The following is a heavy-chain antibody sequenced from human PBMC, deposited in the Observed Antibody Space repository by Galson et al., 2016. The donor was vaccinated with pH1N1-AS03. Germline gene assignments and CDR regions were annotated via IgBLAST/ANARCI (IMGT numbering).Heavy chain of an antibody. CDR1: GFTSNTYW. J-gene: IGHJ4*02. V-gene: IGHV3-7*03. Sequence: SLRLSCAASGFTSNTYWMGWVRQAPGKGLKWVAYINQDGSVKYYVESVTGRFTISRDNAKNSLFLQMNSLRAEDTAVYYCARDASHSGSAWYYFDDWGQGILVTVSS. D-gene: IGHD6-19*01. CDR3: ARDASHSGSAWYYFDD. CDR2: INQDGSVK.